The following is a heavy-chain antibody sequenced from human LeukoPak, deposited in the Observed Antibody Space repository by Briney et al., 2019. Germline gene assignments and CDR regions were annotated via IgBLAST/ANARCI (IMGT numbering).Heavy chain of an antibody. Sequence: GESLKISCEASGYTFSNYWIGWVRQMPGKGLEWMGIIYPGDSDTRYSPSFQGQVTISADKSISTAYLQWSSLKASDTAMYYCARHGSGYCSGGSCYSAKGEFDPWGQGTLVTVSS. CDR2: IYPGDSDT. V-gene: IGHV5-51*01. CDR1: GYTFSNYW. J-gene: IGHJ5*02. D-gene: IGHD2-15*01. CDR3: ARHGSGYCSGGSCYSAKGEFDP.